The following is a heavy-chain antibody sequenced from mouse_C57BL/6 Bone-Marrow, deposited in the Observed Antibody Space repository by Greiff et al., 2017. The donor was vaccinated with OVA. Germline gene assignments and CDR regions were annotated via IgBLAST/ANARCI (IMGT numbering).Heavy chain of an antibody. CDR1: GYAFTNYL. CDR3: ARYSNYDYYAMDY. V-gene: IGHV1-54*01. CDR2: INPGSGGT. Sequence: VKLQESGAELVRPGTSVKVSCKASGYAFTNYLIEWVKQRPGQGLEWIGVINPGSGGTNYNEKFKGKATLTADKSSSTAYMQLSSLTSEDSAVYFCARYSNYDYYAMDYWGQGTSVTVSS. J-gene: IGHJ4*01. D-gene: IGHD2-5*01.